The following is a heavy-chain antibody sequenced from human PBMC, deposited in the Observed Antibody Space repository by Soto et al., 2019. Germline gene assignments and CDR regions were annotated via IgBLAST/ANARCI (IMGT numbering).Heavy chain of an antibody. CDR1: VFTFIRHW. CDR3: AREVIAATGTIRWFDP. CDR2: INDDGSST. J-gene: IGHJ5*02. V-gene: IGHV3-74*03. Sequence: GWSLRLSCASSVFTFIRHWMHWVRQTPGKGPVWVSRINDDGSSTKYADSVKGRFTIARDNAKNTVFLQMSSLRAGDTAVYYCAREVIAATGTIRWFDPWGQGTLVTVSS. D-gene: IGHD6-25*01.